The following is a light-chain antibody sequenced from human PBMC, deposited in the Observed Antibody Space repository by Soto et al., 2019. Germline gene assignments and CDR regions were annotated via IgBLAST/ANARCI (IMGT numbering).Light chain of an antibody. CDR3: QKYNSAPIP. V-gene: IGKV1-27*01. J-gene: IGKJ5*01. CDR2: GAS. Sequence: DIQMTQSPSSLAASVGDRVTITCLASQGISNYLAWYQQKPGKVPQLLIYGASTLQSGVPSRFSGSGSGTDFTLTISSLQPEDVATYYCQKYNSAPIPFGQGTRLEIK. CDR1: QGISNY.